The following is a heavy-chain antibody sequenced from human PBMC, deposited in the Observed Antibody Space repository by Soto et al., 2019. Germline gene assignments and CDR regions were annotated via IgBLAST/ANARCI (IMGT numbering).Heavy chain of an antibody. V-gene: IGHV4-59*01. CDR3: ARDAGGLYDH. CDR2: IYYSGST. Sequence: SETLSLTCTVSGAPITINYWSWIRQAPGKGLEWIGYIYYSGSTTYNPSLKSRVTMSADTSKDQFSLKLNSVTAADTAVYYCARDAGGLYDHWGHGILVTVSS. J-gene: IGHJ4*01. D-gene: IGHD2-15*01. CDR1: GAPITINY.